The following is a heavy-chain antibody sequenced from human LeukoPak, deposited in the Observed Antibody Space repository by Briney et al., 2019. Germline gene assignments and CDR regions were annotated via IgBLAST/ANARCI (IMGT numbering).Heavy chain of an antibody. CDR2: IKSKAGGGTA. CDR3: TTRTWADGFDI. D-gene: IGHD2-2*01. Sequence: GGSLRLSCAASGFTFRNPRMNWVRQAPGKGREWFGRIKSKAGGGTADYYAPVKGRITISRDDSKNTLYLQINSLGTDDTALYYCTTRTWADGFDIWGQGTMLTVSS. CDR1: GFTFRNPR. J-gene: IGHJ3*02. V-gene: IGHV3-15*07.